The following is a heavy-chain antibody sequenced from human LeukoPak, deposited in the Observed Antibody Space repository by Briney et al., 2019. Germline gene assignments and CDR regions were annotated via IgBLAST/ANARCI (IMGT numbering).Heavy chain of an antibody. J-gene: IGHJ4*02. CDR2: INGDGSNA. CDR1: GFTLGSYW. V-gene: IGHV3-74*01. CDR3: AKQMRD. Sequence: GGSLRLSCAASGFTLGSYWMHWVRQVPGKGLVWVSQINGDGSNAYYADSVKGRFTISRDNAKNTLYLQVNNLRAEDTAVYYCAKQMRDWGQGTLVTVSS. D-gene: IGHD1/OR15-1a*01.